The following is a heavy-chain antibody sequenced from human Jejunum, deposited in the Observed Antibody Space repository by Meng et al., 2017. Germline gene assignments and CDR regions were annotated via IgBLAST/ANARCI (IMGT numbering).Heavy chain of an antibody. CDR2: IYSGGST. CDR1: GCTVSNNF. D-gene: IGHD6-6*01. J-gene: IGHJ4*02. V-gene: IGHV3-53*01. Sequence: EVQLVESGGGLIQPGGSLRLSCAASGCTVSNNFMSWVRQAPGKGLEWVSAIYSGGSTFYADSVKGRFTISRDNSKNTLYLQMNSLRAEDTAVYYCGGFVASTSSPGVYNSGQGTLVTVSS. CDR3: GGFVASTSSPGVYN.